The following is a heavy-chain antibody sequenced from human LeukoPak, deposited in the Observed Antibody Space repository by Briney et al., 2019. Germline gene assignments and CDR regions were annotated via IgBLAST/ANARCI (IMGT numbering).Heavy chain of an antibody. CDR2: MNPNSGNT. CDR1: GYSFTSYD. J-gene: IGHJ4*02. Sequence: ASVKVSCKASGYSFTSYDINWVRQATGQGLEWMGWMNPNSGNTGYAQKFQGRVTMTTDTSTSTAYMELRSLRSDDTAVYYCARDWGRVSDYWGQGTLVTVSS. V-gene: IGHV1-8*01. CDR3: ARDWGRVSDY. D-gene: IGHD3-16*01.